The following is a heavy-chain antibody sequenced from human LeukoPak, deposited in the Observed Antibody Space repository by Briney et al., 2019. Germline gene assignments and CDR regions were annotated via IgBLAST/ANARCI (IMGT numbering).Heavy chain of an antibody. CDR2: IRSKAYGGTT. V-gene: IGHV3-49*04. CDR1: GFTFGDYA. J-gene: IGHJ5*02. Sequence: GGSLSLSCTASGFTFGDYAMSWVRRAPGQGLEWVGFIRSKAYGGTTEYAASVKGRFTISRDDSKSIAYLQMNSLKTEDTAVYYCTRGVLRIATAGWFDPWGQGTLVTVSS. CDR3: TRGVLRIATAGWFDP. D-gene: IGHD2-15*01.